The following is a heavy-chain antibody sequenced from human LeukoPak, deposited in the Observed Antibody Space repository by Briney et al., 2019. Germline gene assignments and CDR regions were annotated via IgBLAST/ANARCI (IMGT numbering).Heavy chain of an antibody. Sequence: SETLSLTCTVSGGSISTFSWSWIRQFPGKGLEWIGSIYIKSANYNPSLKSRVAISVDTSKNQFSLRLDSVTTADTAVYYCARDTTVASGMQYWGQGTLVTVSS. CDR3: ARDTTVASGMQY. J-gene: IGHJ4*02. CDR2: IYIKSA. D-gene: IGHD6-19*01. CDR1: GGSISTFS. V-gene: IGHV4-59*01.